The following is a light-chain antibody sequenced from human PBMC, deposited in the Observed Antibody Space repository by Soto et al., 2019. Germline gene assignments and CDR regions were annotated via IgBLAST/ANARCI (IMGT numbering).Light chain of an antibody. J-gene: IGKJ1*01. CDR2: WAS. CDR1: QSVLYSSNNKNY. Sequence: DIVMTQSPDSLAVSLGERATINCKSSQSVLYSSNNKNYLAWYQQKPGQPPKLLIYWASTRESGVPDRFSGSGSETDFTLTISSLQAEDVAVYYCQQYLSTSWTFGQGTKVEIK. CDR3: QQYLSTSWT. V-gene: IGKV4-1*01.